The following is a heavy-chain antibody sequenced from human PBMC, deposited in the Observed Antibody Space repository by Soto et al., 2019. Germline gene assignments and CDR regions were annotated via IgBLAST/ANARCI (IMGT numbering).Heavy chain of an antibody. Sequence: GGSLRLSCAASGFTFSSYGMHWVRQAPGKGLEWVAVISYDGSNKYYADSVKGRFTISRDNSKNTLYLQMNSLRAEDTAVYYCAKEIRPYSSGWYYFDYWGQGTLVTVSS. CDR3: AKEIRPYSSGWYYFDY. V-gene: IGHV3-30*18. CDR2: ISYDGSNK. D-gene: IGHD6-19*01. J-gene: IGHJ4*02. CDR1: GFTFSSYG.